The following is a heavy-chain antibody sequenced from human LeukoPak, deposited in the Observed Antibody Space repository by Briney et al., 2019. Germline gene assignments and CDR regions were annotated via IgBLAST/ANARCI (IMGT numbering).Heavy chain of an antibody. D-gene: IGHD4-17*01. CDR3: AGTVTYDAFDI. J-gene: IGHJ3*02. Sequence: PSETLSLTCTVSGGSISSGDYYWSWIRQPPGKGLEWIGYIYYSGSTYYNPSLKSRVTISVDTSKNQFSLKLSSVTAADTAVYYCAGTVTYDAFDIWGQGTMVTVSS. CDR1: GGSISSGDYY. CDR2: IYYSGST. V-gene: IGHV4-30-4*01.